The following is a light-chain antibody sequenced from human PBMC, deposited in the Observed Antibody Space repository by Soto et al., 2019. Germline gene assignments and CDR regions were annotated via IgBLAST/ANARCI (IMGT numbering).Light chain of an antibody. CDR2: AAS. J-gene: IGKJ5*01. V-gene: IGKV1-9*01. Sequence: DIQLTQSPSFLSASVGDRVTITCRASQGSSTYLGWYQQKPGKAPNLLIYAASTLQDGVPSRFSGSGSGTEFTLTISSLQPEDFATYYCQQLKSYPITFGQGARLEIK. CDR1: QGSSTY. CDR3: QQLKSYPIT.